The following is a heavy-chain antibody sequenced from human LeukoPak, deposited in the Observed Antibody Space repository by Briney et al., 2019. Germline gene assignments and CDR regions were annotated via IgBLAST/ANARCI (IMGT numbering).Heavy chain of an antibody. CDR2: INPNSGGT. J-gene: IGHJ4*02. D-gene: IGHD2-15*01. CDR1: GYTFTGYY. V-gene: IGHV1-2*02. CDR3: ARDRYCSGGSCYDY. Sequence: ASAKVSCKASGYTFTGYYMHWVRQAPGQGLEWMGWINPNSGGTNYAQKFQGSVTMTRDTSISTAYMELSRLRSDDTAVYYCARDRYCSGGSCYDYWGQGTLVTVSS.